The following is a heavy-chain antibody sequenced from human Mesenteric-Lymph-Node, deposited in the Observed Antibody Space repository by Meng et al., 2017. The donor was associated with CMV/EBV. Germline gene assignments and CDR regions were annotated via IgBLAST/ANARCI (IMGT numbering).Heavy chain of an antibody. D-gene: IGHD3-3*01. CDR1: GGTFSSYT. CDR2: INPYNGNT. V-gene: IGHV1-18*01. Sequence: ASVKVSCKASGGTFSSYTISWVRQAPGQGLEWMGWINPYNGNTNYAQKLQGRVTMTTDTSTRTAYMELRSLRSEDTAVYYCARSGAGQSGIRPYYYYYGMDVWGQGTTVTVSS. J-gene: IGHJ6*02. CDR3: ARSGAGQSGIRPYYYYYGMDV.